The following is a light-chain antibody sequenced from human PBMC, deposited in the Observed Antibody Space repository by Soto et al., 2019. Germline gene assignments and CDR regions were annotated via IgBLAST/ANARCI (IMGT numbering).Light chain of an antibody. J-gene: IGKJ1*01. Sequence: EMVMTQSPAILSVSPGERATLSCRASQSVSRYLAWYHQKPGQPPRLLIYVASTRAARIPARFSGSGSGTENALTLSSLQSEDFAVYYCQHYKDWPPRFGQGTKLEIK. CDR3: QHYKDWPPR. CDR1: QSVSRY. CDR2: VAS. V-gene: IGKV3-15*01.